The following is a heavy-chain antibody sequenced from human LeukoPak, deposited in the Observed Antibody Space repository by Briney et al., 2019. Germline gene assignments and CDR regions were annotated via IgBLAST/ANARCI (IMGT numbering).Heavy chain of an antibody. J-gene: IGHJ3*02. D-gene: IGHD3-22*01. CDR3: AKDIDSSTLDAFDI. V-gene: IGHV1-69*04. CDR1: GGTFSSYA. Sequence: GSSVKVTCKASGGTFSSYAISWVRQAPGQGLEWMGRIIPILGIANYAQKFQGRVTITADKSTSTAYMELSSLRSEDTALYYCAKDIDSSTLDAFDIWGQGTMVTVSS. CDR2: IIPILGIA.